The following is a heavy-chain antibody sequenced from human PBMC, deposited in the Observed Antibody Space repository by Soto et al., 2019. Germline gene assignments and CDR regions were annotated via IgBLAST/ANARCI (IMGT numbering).Heavy chain of an antibody. D-gene: IGHD6-13*01. V-gene: IGHV4-4*07. Sequence: ASETLSLTCTVSGDSISNYYWSWIRQSAEKRLEWIGRVSSTGSSYYNPSLKSRVTISVDTSKNQVSLNLTSVTAADTAVYYCARGVPAAGTDWFDPWGQGTLATVSS. CDR2: VSSTGSS. J-gene: IGHJ5*02. CDR3: ARGVPAAGTDWFDP. CDR1: GDSISNYY.